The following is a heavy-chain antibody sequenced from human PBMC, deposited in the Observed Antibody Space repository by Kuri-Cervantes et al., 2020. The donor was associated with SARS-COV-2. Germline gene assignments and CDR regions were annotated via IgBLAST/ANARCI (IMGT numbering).Heavy chain of an antibody. CDR2: IYWNGGST. Sequence: GESLKISCAAPGFTFDDYGMSWVRQAPGKGLEWVSGIYWNGGSTGYADSVKGRFTTSRDNSKNSLYLQMNSLRAEETALYYCERGWRYYDISGDYYDFDYWGQGTLVTVSS. CDR1: GFTFDDYG. V-gene: IGHV3-20*04. CDR3: ERGWRYYDISGDYYDFDY. J-gene: IGHJ4*02. D-gene: IGHD3-22*01.